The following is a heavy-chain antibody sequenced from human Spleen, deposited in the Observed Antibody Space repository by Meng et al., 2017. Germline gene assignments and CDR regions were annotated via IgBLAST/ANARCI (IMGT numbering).Heavy chain of an antibody. CDR1: GGSISGNHW. D-gene: IGHD3-10*01. CDR3: VRVMDRVRGVIERHATRGGDYFDY. Sequence: QVRLQESGPGLVKPSGTLSLTCAVSGGSISGNHWWSWVRQFPGKDLEWIGEIYHTENTNYNPSLKSRVTMSIDKSSKQFSLRLTSVTAADTAVYYCVRVMDRVRGVIERHATRGGDYFDYWGPGTLVTVSS. V-gene: IGHV4-4*02. CDR2: IYHTENT. J-gene: IGHJ4*02.